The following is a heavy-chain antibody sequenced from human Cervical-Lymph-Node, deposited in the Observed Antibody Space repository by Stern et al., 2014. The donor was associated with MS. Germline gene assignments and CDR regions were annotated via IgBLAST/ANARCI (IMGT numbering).Heavy chain of an antibody. Sequence: QLQLQESGPGLVKPSQTLSLTCTVSGGSISRGSYYWSWIRQPAGKGLEWIGRIYTRGSTNYNPSLKSRVTISVETSKNQVPLKLSSVTAADTAVYYCARGYCSGGSCYPPGYWGQGTLVTVSS. V-gene: IGHV4-61*02. J-gene: IGHJ4*02. CDR1: GGSISRGSYY. CDR3: ARGYCSGGSCYPPGY. D-gene: IGHD2-15*01. CDR2: IYTRGST.